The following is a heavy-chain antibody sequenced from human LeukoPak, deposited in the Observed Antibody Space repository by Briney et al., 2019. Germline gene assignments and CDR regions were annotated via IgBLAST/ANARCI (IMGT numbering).Heavy chain of an antibody. CDR3: ARDPLRYLRVGHYDY. D-gene: IGHD3-9*01. Sequence: GGSLRLSCAASGFTFSSYAMNWVRQVPGKGLEWVSSIDYDSSHIYYAASVRGRFTISRDNARNSVYLQMNSLRVGDTAVYYCARDPLRYLRVGHYDYWGQGTLVAVSS. J-gene: IGHJ4*02. V-gene: IGHV3-21*01. CDR2: IDYDSSHI. CDR1: GFTFSSYA.